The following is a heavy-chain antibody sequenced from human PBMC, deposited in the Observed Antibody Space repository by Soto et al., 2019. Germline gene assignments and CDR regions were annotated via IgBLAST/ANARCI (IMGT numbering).Heavy chain of an antibody. V-gene: IGHV3-30-3*01. Sequence: QVQLVESGGGVVQPGRSLRLSCAASGFTFSSYVMHWVRQAPGKGLEWVAFISYDGSIQYYADSVKGRFTISRDNSKNSLYQQMNSLRAEETAVYYCAREFGDIAFAIWGQGTMVTVSS. CDR2: ISYDGSIQ. CDR1: GFTFSSYV. D-gene: IGHD3-16*01. J-gene: IGHJ3*02. CDR3: AREFGDIAFAI.